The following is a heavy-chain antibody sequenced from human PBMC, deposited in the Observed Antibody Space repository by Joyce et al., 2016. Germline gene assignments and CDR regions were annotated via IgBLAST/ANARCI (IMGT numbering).Heavy chain of an antibody. Sequence: EVQLVESGGGLVQPGGSLRLSCAASGFSFSDFSFNWVRLAPGKGLEWVSYIRSSSSITSYADSVRGRFTISTDNAKNSLYLQMSSLRDEDTAVYYCARDLVYAFDYWGPETLVTVSS. CDR1: GFSFSDFS. V-gene: IGHV3-48*02. CDR2: IRSSSSIT. D-gene: IGHD6-6*01. CDR3: ARDLVYAFDY. J-gene: IGHJ4*02.